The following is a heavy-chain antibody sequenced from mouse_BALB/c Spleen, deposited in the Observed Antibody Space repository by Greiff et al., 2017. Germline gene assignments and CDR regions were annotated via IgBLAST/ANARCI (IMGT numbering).Heavy chain of an antibody. Sequence: VQLKESGPGLVAPSQSLSITCTVSGFSLTSYGVHWVRQPPGKGLEWLGVIWAGGSTNYNSAPMSRLSISKDNSKSQVFLKMNSLQTDDTAMYYCARDYGNFQAWFAYWGQGTLVTVSA. J-gene: IGHJ3*01. D-gene: IGHD2-1*01. CDR2: IWAGGST. CDR1: GFSLTSYG. V-gene: IGHV2-9*02. CDR3: ARDYGNFQAWFAY.